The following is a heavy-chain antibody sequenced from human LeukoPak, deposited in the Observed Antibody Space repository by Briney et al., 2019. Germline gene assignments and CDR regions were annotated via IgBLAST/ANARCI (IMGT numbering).Heavy chain of an antibody. V-gene: IGHV3-48*01. CDR2: ISSSSSTI. CDR1: GFTFSSYS. J-gene: IGHJ4*02. CDR3: AREGRRSSSWVDY. D-gene: IGHD6-13*01. Sequence: GGSLRLSCAASGFTFSSYSMNWVRQAPGKGLEWVSYISSSSSTIYYADSVKGRFTISRDNAKNSLYLQMNSLRAEDTAVYYCAREGRRSSSWVDYWGQGTLVTVSS.